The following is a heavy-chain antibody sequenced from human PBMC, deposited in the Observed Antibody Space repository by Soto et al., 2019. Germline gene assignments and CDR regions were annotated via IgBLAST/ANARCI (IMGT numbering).Heavy chain of an antibody. Sequence: SETLSVTCTVAGDSPSYYYWSWFRQAPGKGLEWLGYIYYTGSTNYNPSLKSRLTMSLDSSKSQCSVNLTSVTADDTAVYYCARGVLHWGQGTLVTVSS. V-gene: IGHV4-59*01. J-gene: IGHJ4*01. CDR1: GDSPSYYY. CDR3: ARGVLH. CDR2: IYYTGST.